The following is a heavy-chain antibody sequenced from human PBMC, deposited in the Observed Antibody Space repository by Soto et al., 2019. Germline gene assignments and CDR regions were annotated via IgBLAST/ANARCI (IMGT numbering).Heavy chain of an antibody. CDR3: AKDNYGDYYYSYGMDV. J-gene: IGHJ6*02. CDR1: GFIFSSYA. Sequence: QVQLVESGGGVVQPGRSLRLSCAASGFIFSSYAMHWVRQAPGKGLDWVAVISYDGSNKYYADSVKGRFTISRDNSKNTLYLQMNSLRAEDTAVYYGAKDNYGDYYYSYGMDVWGQGTTVTVSS. D-gene: IGHD4-17*01. CDR2: ISYDGSNK. V-gene: IGHV3-30-3*01.